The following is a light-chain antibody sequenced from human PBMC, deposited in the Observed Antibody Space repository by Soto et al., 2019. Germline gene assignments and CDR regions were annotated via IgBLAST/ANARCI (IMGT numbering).Light chain of an antibody. J-gene: IGKJ1*01. CDR2: GAS. CDR1: QSVSSNY. Sequence: EIGLTQSPGTLSLSPGERATLSCRASQSVSSNYLAWYQQKPGQAPRLLIYGASNRATGIPDRFSGSGSGTDFTLTISRLESEDFAVYYCQQYGSSKTFGQVTKVEIK. CDR3: QQYGSSKT. V-gene: IGKV3-20*01.